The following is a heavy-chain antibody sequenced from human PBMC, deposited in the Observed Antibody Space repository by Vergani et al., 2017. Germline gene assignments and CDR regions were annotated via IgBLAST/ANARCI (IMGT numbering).Heavy chain of an antibody. CDR1: GFTVSSNY. D-gene: IGHD2-15*01. CDR3: ARDTGYCSGGSCYAYWYFDL. V-gene: IGHV3-66*02. Sequence: EVQLVEPGGGLVQPGGSLRLSCAASGFTVSSNYMSWVRQAPGKGLEWVSVIYSGGSTYYADSVKGRFTISRDNSKNTLYLQMNSLRAEDTAVYYCARDTGYCSGGSCYAYWYFDLWGRGTLVTVSS. J-gene: IGHJ2*01. CDR2: IYSGGST.